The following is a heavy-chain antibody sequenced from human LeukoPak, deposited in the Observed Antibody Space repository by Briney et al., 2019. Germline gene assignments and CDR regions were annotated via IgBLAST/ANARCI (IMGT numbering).Heavy chain of an antibody. Sequence: SETLSLTCAVYGGSFSGYYWTWIRQPPGKGLEWIGEINHGGSTNYNPSLKSRVTISIDTSKNQFSLKLSSVTAADTAFYYCARYLDYGGNSRVFQHWGQGTLVTVSS. J-gene: IGHJ1*01. D-gene: IGHD4-23*01. CDR3: ARYLDYGGNSRVFQH. CDR1: GGSFSGYY. V-gene: IGHV4-34*01. CDR2: INHGGST.